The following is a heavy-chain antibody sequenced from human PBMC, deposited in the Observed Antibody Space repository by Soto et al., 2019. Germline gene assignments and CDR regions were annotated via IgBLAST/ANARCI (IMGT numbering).Heavy chain of an antibody. J-gene: IGHJ4*02. CDR2: INAYNVNK. V-gene: IGHV1-18*01. Sequence: QVQLVQSGAEVKKPGASVKVSCKASGYTFTSYGISWVRQAPGQGLEWMGWINAYNVNKKYAQKLQGIVIMTTDTSTSTAYMELRSLRSDDTAVYYCARDLGQQLFDYWGQGTLVTVSS. CDR3: ARDLGQQLFDY. D-gene: IGHD6-13*01. CDR1: GYTFTSYG.